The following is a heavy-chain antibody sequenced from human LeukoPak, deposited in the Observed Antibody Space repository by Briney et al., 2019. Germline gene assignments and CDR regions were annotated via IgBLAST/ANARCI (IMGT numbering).Heavy chain of an antibody. CDR2: IYYSGST. CDR3: ARREYYDILTGYLDYGMDV. Sequence: KSSETLSLTCTVSGGSISSYYWSWIRQPPGEGLEWIGYIYYSGSTNYNPSLKSRVTISVDTSKNQFSLKLSSVTAADTAVYYCARREYYDILTGYLDYGMDVWGQGTTITVSS. V-gene: IGHV4-59*08. CDR1: GGSISSYY. D-gene: IGHD3-9*01. J-gene: IGHJ6*02.